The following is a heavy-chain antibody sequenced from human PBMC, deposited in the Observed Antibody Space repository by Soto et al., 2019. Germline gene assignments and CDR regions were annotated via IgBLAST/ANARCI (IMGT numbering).Heavy chain of an antibody. CDR3: APLSVSLSGPYGIRV. CDR1: GYSVSSSDYY. J-gene: IGHJ6*02. V-gene: IGHV4-39*01. CDR2: MLYSGLT. D-gene: IGHD2-15*01. Sequence: SETLSLTCSVSGYSVSSSDYYWAWIRQPPGKGLEWIGSMLYSGLTYYNPSLKSRVTLSVDTSKNQFSVRLNSVTASDTAVYYCAPLSVSLSGPYGIRVWGQGTTVTVSS.